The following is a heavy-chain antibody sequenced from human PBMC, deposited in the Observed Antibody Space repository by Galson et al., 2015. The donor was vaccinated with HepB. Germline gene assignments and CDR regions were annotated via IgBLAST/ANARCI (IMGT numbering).Heavy chain of an antibody. CDR1: GDSVSSNSAA. Sequence: CAISGDSVSSNSAAWNWIRQSPSRGLEWLGRTYYRSKWYNDYAESVKSRITIKPDTSKNQFSLQLNSVTPEDTAVYYCARDSYDILTGYSNGYFRHWGQGTLVSVSS. D-gene: IGHD3-9*01. V-gene: IGHV6-1*01. CDR3: ARDSYDILTGYSNGYFRH. J-gene: IGHJ1*01. CDR2: TYYRSKWYN.